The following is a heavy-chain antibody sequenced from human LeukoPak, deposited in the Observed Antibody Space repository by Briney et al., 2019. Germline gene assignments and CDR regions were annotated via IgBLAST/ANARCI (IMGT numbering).Heavy chain of an antibody. CDR3: AKDGSLMSYYYYMDV. Sequence: GRTLRLSCAASVFTFDEVAMHCGPGAPGKGLGWGSRNSWDGGSTCYADSVKGRFTISRDNRKNSLYLRMNSLRAEDTGVYYCAKDGSLMSYYYYMDVWGKGTTVTVSS. V-gene: IGHV3-43D*03. D-gene: IGHD3-16*01. CDR2: NSWDGGST. J-gene: IGHJ6*03. CDR1: VFTFDEVA.